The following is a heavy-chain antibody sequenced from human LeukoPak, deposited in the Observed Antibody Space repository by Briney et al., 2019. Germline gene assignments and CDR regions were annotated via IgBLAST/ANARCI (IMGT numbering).Heavy chain of an antibody. J-gene: IGHJ4*02. Sequence: GGSLRLSCAASEFSFSSYEMNWVRQAPGKGLEWVSYISRSGRTIYYADSVSGRFTISRDNAKNSLYLQMNSLRAEDTAVYYCARELFGSGSTGDFWGQGTLVTVSS. V-gene: IGHV3-48*03. CDR3: ARELFGSGSTGDF. D-gene: IGHD3-10*01. CDR1: EFSFSSYE. CDR2: ISRSGRTI.